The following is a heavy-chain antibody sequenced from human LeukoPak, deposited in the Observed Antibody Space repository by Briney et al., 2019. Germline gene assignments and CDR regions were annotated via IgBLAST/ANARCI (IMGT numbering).Heavy chain of an antibody. V-gene: IGHV4-34*01. CDR3: ARARPTYYYDSSAKEYFQH. J-gene: IGHJ1*01. Sequence: SETLSLTCAVYGGSFSGYYWSWIRQPPGKGLEWIGEINHCGSTNYNPSLKSRVTISVDTSKNQFSLKLSSVTAADTAVYYCARARPTYYYDSSAKEYFQHWGQGTLVTVSS. CDR2: INHCGST. D-gene: IGHD3-22*01. CDR1: GGSFSGYY.